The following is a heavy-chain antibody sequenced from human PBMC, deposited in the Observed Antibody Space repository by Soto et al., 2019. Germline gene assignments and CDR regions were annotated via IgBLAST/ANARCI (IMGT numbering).Heavy chain of an antibody. Sequence: DVQLVESGGGLVQPGGSLRVSCAASGFTLGSHRIHWVRQPPGKGLEWVSRIDTDGGGTSYADSVKGRFTISTDNAKNTVYLQMNGLRAEDTAVYYCGTVFDLWGQGTLVTVSS. CDR2: IDTDGGGT. V-gene: IGHV3-74*01. J-gene: IGHJ5*02. CDR3: GTVFDL. CDR1: GFTLGSHR.